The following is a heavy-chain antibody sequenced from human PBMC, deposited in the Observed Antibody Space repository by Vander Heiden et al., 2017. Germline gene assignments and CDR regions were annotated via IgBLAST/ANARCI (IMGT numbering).Heavy chain of an antibody. CDR3: AKVWTTEIDY. V-gene: IGHV3-23*01. D-gene: IGHD4-17*01. Sequence: EVQLLESGGGLVQPGGSLRLSCSASGFTFSSYAMSWVRQGPGKGLEWVSAISGGGRSTYYADSVKGRFTISRDNSKNTLYLQMNSLRPEDTAVYYCAKVWTTEIDYWGQGTLVTVSS. CDR1: GFTFSSYA. J-gene: IGHJ4*02. CDR2: ISGGGRST.